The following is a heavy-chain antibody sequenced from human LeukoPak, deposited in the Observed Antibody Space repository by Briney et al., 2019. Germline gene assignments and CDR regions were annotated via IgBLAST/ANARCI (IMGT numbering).Heavy chain of an antibody. V-gene: IGHV3-30*04. D-gene: IGHD3-10*01. CDR3: ARDHLSYYNVLDH. CDR2: ISYDGSNK. CDR1: GFTFSSYA. J-gene: IGHJ4*02. Sequence: HPGGSLRLSCAASGFTFSSYAMHWVRQAPGRGLEWVAVISYDGSNKYYADSVKGRFTISRDNSKNTLYLQMNSLRAEDTAVYYCARDHLSYYNVLDHWGQGTLVTVSS.